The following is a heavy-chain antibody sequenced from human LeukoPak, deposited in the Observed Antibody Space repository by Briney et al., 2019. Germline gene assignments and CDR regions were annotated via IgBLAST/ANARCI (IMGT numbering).Heavy chain of an antibody. CDR3: ARGEGVATSGPGDY. CDR2: ISYDGSNK. CDR1: GFTFSSYA. Sequence: GGSLRLSCAASGFTFSSYAMHWVRQAPGKGLEWVAVISYDGSNKYYADSVKGRFTISRDNSKNTVYLEMNSLRAEDTAVYYCARGEGVATSGPGDYRGRGTLVTVSS. V-gene: IGHV3-30-3*01. J-gene: IGHJ4*02. D-gene: IGHD5-12*01.